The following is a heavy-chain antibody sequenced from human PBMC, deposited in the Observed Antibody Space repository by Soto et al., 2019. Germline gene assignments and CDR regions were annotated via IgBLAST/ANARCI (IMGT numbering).Heavy chain of an antibody. J-gene: IGHJ4*02. CDR1: GFTFSSYA. D-gene: IGHD2-21*02. Sequence: PGASLRLSCQASGFTFSSYAMSWVRQAPGKGLGWVSAISGSGGSTYYADSVKGRFTISRDNSKNTLYLQMNSLRAEDTAVYYCAKEGPSYCGGDCYEYCFDYWGQGT. CDR2: ISGSGGST. CDR3: AKEGPSYCGGDCYEYCFDY. V-gene: IGHV3-23*01.